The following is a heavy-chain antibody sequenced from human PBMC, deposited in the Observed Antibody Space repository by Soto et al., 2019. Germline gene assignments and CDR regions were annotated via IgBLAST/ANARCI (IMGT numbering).Heavy chain of an antibody. D-gene: IGHD6-19*01. V-gene: IGHV1-69*12. J-gene: IGHJ6*02. CDR2: INSIFGTT. CDR3: AREDIAVAGPHYNFYGMDA. Sequence: QVQLVQSGAAVKQPGSSVKVSCTSSGGIFNSYAINWVRQAPGQGLVWMGGINSIFGTTKYEQTLQGRDTITADEPTSTAYMELRNLRSVDTAVYYCAREDIAVAGPHYNFYGMDAWGQGTTVTLSS. CDR1: GGIFNSYA.